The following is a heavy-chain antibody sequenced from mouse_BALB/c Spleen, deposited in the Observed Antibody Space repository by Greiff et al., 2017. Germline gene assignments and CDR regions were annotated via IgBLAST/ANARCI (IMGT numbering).Heavy chain of an antibody. D-gene: IGHD1-1*01. Sequence: EVKVVESGGGLVQPGGSLKLSCAASGFTFSSYTMSWVRQTPEKRLEWVAYISNGGGSTYYPDTVKGRFTISRDNAKNTLYLQMSSLKSEDTAMYYCARPYYGSSYDWYFDVWGAGTTVTVSS. CDR2: ISNGGGST. J-gene: IGHJ1*01. V-gene: IGHV5-12-2*01. CDR1: GFTFSSYT. CDR3: ARPYYGSSYDWYFDV.